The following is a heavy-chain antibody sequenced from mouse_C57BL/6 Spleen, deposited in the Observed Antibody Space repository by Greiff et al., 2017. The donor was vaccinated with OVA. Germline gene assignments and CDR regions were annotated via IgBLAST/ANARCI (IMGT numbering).Heavy chain of an antibody. J-gene: IGHJ4*01. D-gene: IGHD1-1*01. CDR3: ARWVPDYYGSSYAMDY. CDR1: GYAFSSSW. Sequence: QVQLQQSGPELVKPGASVKISCKASGYAFSSSWMNWVKQRPGKGLEWIGRIYPGDGDTNYNGKFKGKATLTADKSSSTAYMQLSSLTSEDSAVYFCARWVPDYYGSSYAMDYWGQGTSVTVSS. V-gene: IGHV1-82*01. CDR2: IYPGDGDT.